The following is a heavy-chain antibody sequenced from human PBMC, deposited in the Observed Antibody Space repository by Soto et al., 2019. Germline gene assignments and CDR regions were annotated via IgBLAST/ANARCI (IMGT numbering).Heavy chain of an antibody. J-gene: IGHJ6*01. CDR1: GFSFISFG. D-gene: IGHD1-26*01. CDR2: LSFDGITK. CDR3: AKDRAWELLPAYGMDV. V-gene: IGHV3-30*18. Sequence: GGSVRLSCAASGFSFISFGMHWVRQAPGKGLEWVAGLSFDGITKHYADSVKGRFTISRDNSKNTMYLQMNSLRPEDTSIYYCAKDRAWELLPAYGMDVWGPGTTVTVSS.